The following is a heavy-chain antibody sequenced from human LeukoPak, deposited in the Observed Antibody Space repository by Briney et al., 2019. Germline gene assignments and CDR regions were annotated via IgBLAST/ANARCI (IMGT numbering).Heavy chain of an antibody. Sequence: PGGSLRLSCAASGFTFSTYAMHWVRQAPGKGLEWLAVISYDAINKFYADSVKGRFTISRDNAKNSLYLQMNSLRAEDTAVYYCALVADYYYYGMDVWGQGTTVTVSS. D-gene: IGHD5-12*01. V-gene: IGHV3-30-3*01. CDR2: ISYDAINK. J-gene: IGHJ6*02. CDR3: ALVADYYYYGMDV. CDR1: GFTFSTYA.